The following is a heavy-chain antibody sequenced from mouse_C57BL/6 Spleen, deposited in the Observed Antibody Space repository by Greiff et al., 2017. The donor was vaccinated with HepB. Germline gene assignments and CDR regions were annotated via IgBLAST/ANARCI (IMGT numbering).Heavy chain of an antibody. J-gene: IGHJ1*03. D-gene: IGHD1-1*01. V-gene: IGHV1-85*01. CDR1: GYSFTSYD. CDR3: ARRVVATYWYFDV. CDR2: IYPRDGST. Sequence: VQLQQSGPELVKPGASVKLSCKASGYSFTSYDINWVKQRPGQGLEWIGWIYPRDGSTKYNEKFKGKATLTVDTSSSTAYMELNNLTSEDSAVYFGARRVVATYWYFDVWGTGTTVTVSS.